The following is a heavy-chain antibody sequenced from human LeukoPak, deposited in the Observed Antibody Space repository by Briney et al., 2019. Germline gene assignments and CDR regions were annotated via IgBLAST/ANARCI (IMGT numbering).Heavy chain of an antibody. CDR2: ISYDGSNK. CDR1: GYTFTSYY. CDR3: AKDRDSYGFFDY. Sequence: SCKASGYTFTSYYMHWVRQAPGKGLEWVAVISYDGSNKYYADSVKGRFTISRDNSKNTLYPQMNSLRAEDTAVYYCAKDRDSYGFFDYWGQGTLVTVSS. J-gene: IGHJ4*02. D-gene: IGHD5-18*01. V-gene: IGHV3-30*18.